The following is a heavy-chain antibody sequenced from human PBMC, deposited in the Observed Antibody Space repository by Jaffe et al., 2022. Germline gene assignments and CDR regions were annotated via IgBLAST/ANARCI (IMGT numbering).Heavy chain of an antibody. CDR3: ARHGFDDLPARNKYYYGSGTPRAYFDY. CDR1: GGSISSSSYY. CDR2: IYYSGST. J-gene: IGHJ4*02. Sequence: QLQLQESGPGLVKPSETLSLTCTVSGGSISSSSYYWGWIRQPPGKGLEWIGSIYYSGSTYYNPSLKSRVTISVDTSKNQFSLKLSSVTAADTAVYYCARHGFDDLPARNKYYYGSGTPRAYFDYWGQGTLVTVSS. V-gene: IGHV4-39*01. D-gene: IGHD3-10*01.